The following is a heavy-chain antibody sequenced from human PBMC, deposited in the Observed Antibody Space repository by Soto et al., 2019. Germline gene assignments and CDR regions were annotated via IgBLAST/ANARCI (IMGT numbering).Heavy chain of an antibody. CDR3: ARKYSSSWAFDY. D-gene: IGHD6-13*01. Sequence: ASVKVSCKASGYTFTSYAMHWVRQAPGQRLERMGWINAGNGNTKYSQKFQGRVTITRDTSASTAYMELSSLRSEDTAVYYCARKYSSSWAFDYWGQGTLVTVSS. CDR2: INAGNGNT. CDR1: GYTFTSYA. J-gene: IGHJ4*02. V-gene: IGHV1-3*01.